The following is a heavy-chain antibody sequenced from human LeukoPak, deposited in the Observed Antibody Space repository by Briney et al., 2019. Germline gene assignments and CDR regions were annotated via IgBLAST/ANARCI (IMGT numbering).Heavy chain of an antibody. Sequence: GASVKVSCKASGGTFSSYAISWVRQAPGQGLEWMGGIIPIFGTANYAQKFQGRVTITADESTSTAYMELSSLRSEDTAVYYCARGPFRYFPSYFDYWGQGTLVTVSS. D-gene: IGHD3-9*01. V-gene: IGHV1-69*13. CDR2: IIPIFGTA. CDR3: ARGPFRYFPSYFDY. CDR1: GGTFSSYA. J-gene: IGHJ4*02.